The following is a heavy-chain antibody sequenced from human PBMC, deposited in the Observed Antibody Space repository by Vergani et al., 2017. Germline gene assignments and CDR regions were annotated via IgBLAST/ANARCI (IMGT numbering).Heavy chain of an antibody. CDR2: IIPIFGTS. D-gene: IGHD6-6*01. CDR1: GGTFSSYT. CDR3: ATIGIAARRQRDY. J-gene: IGHJ4*02. V-gene: IGHV1-69*01. Sequence: QVQLVQSGAEVKKPGSSVKVSCKASGGTFSSYTINWVRQAPGQGLEWMGGIIPIFGTSNYAQKFQGRVTITADESTSTAYMELSSLISEDTAVYYCATIGIAARRQRDYWGQGTLVTVSS.